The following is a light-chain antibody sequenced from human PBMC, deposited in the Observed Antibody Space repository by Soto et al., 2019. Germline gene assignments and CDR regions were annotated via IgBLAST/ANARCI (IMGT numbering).Light chain of an antibody. Sequence: QSALTQPASVSGSPGQSITISCTGTSSDVGGYNYVSWYQQHPAKAPNLMIYXXSNRXSXXSHXFXGSKSGNTASLTISGLQAEDXADYYCFSYTTSSTLVFGGGTKVTVL. CDR3: FSYTTSSTLV. CDR1: SSDVGGYNY. J-gene: IGLJ3*02. CDR2: XXS. V-gene: IGLV2-14*03.